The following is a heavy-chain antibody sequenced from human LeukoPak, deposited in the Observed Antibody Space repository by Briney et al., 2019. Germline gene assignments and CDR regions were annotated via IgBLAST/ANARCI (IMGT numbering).Heavy chain of an antibody. CDR3: ARAFFVAAAGSNFDY. CDR1: GYTFTSYG. D-gene: IGHD6-13*01. V-gene: IGHV1-18*01. CDR2: ISAYNGNT. Sequence: TSVKVSCKASGYTFTSYGISWVRQAPGQGLEWMGWISAYNGNTNYAQKLQGRVTMTTDTSTSTAYMELRSLRSDDTAVYYCARAFFVAAAGSNFDYWGQGTLVTVSS. J-gene: IGHJ4*02.